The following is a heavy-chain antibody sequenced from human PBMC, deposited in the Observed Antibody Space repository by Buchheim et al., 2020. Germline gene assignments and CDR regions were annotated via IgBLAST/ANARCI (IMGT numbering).Heavy chain of an antibody. D-gene: IGHD6-19*01. CDR2: IYYTGST. CDR1: GGSISSGGYY. V-gene: IGHV4-31*03. CDR3: ARQVAVASYWYFDL. J-gene: IGHJ2*01. Sequence: QVQLQESGPGLVKPSQTLSLTCTVSGGSISSGGYYWSWIRQHPGKGLEWIGYIYYTGSTYYNPSLKSRVTISLDSSKNQLSLKVNSVTAADTAMYYCARQVAVASYWYFDLWGRGTL.